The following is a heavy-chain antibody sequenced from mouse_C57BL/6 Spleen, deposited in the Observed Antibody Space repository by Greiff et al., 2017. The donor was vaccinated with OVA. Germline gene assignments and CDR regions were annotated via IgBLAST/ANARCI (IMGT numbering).Heavy chain of an antibody. CDR2: SRNKANDYTT. CDR1: GFPFSDFY. D-gene: IGHD2-3*01. V-gene: IGHV7-1*01. J-gene: IGHJ1*03. Sequence: EVKVVDSGGGLVQSGRSLRLSCAPSGFPFSDFYMAWFRQAPGKGLEWIAASRNKANDYTTEYSASVKGRFIVSRDTSQSILYLQMNALRAEDTAIYYCARDAGDGYYVGYFEVWGTGTTVTVSS. CDR3: ARDAGDGYYVGYFEV.